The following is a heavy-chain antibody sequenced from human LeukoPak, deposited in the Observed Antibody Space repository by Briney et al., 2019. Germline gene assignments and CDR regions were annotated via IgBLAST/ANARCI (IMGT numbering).Heavy chain of an antibody. Sequence: SETLSRTCTGSGCSSSTTSTYWDCIRQPPEKGGVLIGSSYYSGSAYYNPSLNSRSTIFVETSKKQFSLKLSSVTGADMATYYCARSVAGDGPTHNWFGPWGQGALVTVSS. J-gene: IGHJ5*02. CDR1: GCSSSTTSTY. CDR3: ARSVAGDGPTHNWFGP. D-gene: IGHD6-13*01. CDR2: SYYSGSA. V-gene: IGHV4-39*01.